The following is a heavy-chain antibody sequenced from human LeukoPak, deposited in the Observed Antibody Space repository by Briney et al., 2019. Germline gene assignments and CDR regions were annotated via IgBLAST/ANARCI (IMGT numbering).Heavy chain of an antibody. D-gene: IGHD4-17*01. J-gene: IGHJ4*02. CDR3: ARLPESLTIHGDSYYFDY. V-gene: IGHV3-11*04. Sequence: GGSLRLSCAASGFTFSDYYMSWIRQAPGKGLEWVSYISSSGSTIYYADSVKGRFTISRDSAKNSLYLQMNSLRAEDTAVYYCARLPESLTIHGDSYYFDYWGQGTLVTVSS. CDR2: ISSSGSTI. CDR1: GFTFSDYY.